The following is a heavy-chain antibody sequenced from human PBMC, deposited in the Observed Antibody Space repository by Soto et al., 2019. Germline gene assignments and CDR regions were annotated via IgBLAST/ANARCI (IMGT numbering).Heavy chain of an antibody. CDR3: AKQGSSSSWTKDWFDP. CDR2: ISASGGSA. Sequence: EVQLLESGGGLVKPGGSLRLSCVASGFTFSSFAMGWVRQAPGKGLQWVSVISASGGSAYYADSVKGRFTISRDNSKNSLYLQMNSLTAEDTAVYYCAKQGSSSSWTKDWFDPWGQGTLLTVSS. CDR1: GFTFSSFA. D-gene: IGHD2-15*01. J-gene: IGHJ5*02. V-gene: IGHV3-23*01.